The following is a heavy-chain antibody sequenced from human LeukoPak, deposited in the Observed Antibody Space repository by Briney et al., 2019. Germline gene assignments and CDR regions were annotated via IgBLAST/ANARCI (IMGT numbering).Heavy chain of an antibody. CDR3: ARVKVGAMSFFDY. CDR1: GFTFSNYW. Sequence: GGSLRLSCAASGFTFSNYWMNWVRQAPGKGLVWVSRINVEGSSTSYVDSVKGRFTISRDNAKNTLYLHMSGLRVEDTAVYYCARVKVGAMSFFDYWGQGTLVTVSS. D-gene: IGHD1-26*01. CDR2: INVEGSST. V-gene: IGHV3-74*01. J-gene: IGHJ4*02.